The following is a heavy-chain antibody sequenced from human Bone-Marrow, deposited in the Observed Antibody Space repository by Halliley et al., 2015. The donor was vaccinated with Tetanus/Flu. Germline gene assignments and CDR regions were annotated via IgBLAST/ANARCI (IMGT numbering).Heavy chain of an antibody. J-gene: IGHJ6*02. V-gene: IGHV4-31*03. Sequence: TLSLTCTVSGGSSSRGSHSWTWIRQHPGKGLEWIGSILYSGGTYYNPSLKSRLNISVDSSKNQFSLNLISVTAADTAIYYCAGGLGVRGYCSGDICLDNNAIAFWGQGTTVAVSS. CDR1: GGSSSRGSHS. CDR2: ILYSGGT. D-gene: IGHD2-15*01. CDR3: AGGLGVRGYCSGDICLDNNAIAF.